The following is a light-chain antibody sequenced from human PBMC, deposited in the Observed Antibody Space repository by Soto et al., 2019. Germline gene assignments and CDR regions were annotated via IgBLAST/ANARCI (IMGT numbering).Light chain of an antibody. CDR3: AAWDDSLKEPV. J-gene: IGLJ7*02. CDR2: SNS. V-gene: IGLV1-44*01. CDR1: SFNIGSNT. Sequence: QSVLTQPPSASGTPGQRVTISCSGSSFNIGSNTVNWYQQLPGTAPKLLIYSNSQRPSGVPDRFSGSKSGTAASLAISGLQSEDEADYYCAAWDDSLKEPVFGGGTQLTA.